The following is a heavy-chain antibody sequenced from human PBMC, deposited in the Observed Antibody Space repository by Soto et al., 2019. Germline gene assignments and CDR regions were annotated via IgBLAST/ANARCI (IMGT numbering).Heavy chain of an antibody. CDR2: ISYDGSNK. J-gene: IGHJ4*02. D-gene: IGHD6-19*01. CDR1: GFTFSSYA. Sequence: GGSLRLSCAASGFTFSSYAMHWVRQAPGKGLEWVAVISYDGSNKYYADSVKGRFTISRDNSKNTLYLQMNSLRAEDTAVYYCARPSSAPGIAVAGLDYWGQGTLVTVSS. V-gene: IGHV3-30-3*01. CDR3: ARPSSAPGIAVAGLDY.